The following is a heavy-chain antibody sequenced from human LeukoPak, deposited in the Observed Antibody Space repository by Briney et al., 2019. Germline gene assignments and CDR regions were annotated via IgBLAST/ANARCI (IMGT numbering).Heavy chain of an antibody. CDR2: MSHDGSNE. Sequence: PGGSLRLSCAASGFTLTSFGMHWVRQAPGKGLEWVAFMSHDGSNEYYADSVKGRFAISRDTSKNTLFLQMNSLRVEDTAVYYCAKESPVIHRAFDLWGRGTLVTVSS. CDR1: GFTLTSFG. D-gene: IGHD2-21*01. J-gene: IGHJ2*01. V-gene: IGHV3-30*18. CDR3: AKESPVIHRAFDL.